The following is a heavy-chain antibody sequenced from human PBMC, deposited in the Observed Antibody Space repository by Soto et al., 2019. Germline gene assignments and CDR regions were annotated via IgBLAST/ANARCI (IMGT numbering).Heavy chain of an antibody. CDR2: TYSGGST. D-gene: IGHD5-18*01. V-gene: IGHV3-53*01. CDR1: GFTVSSNY. J-gene: IGHJ3*02. CDR3: AGTSWIQLWPSDAFDI. Sequence: RLSCAASGFTVSSNYMSWVRQAPGKGLEWVSVTYSGGSTYYADSVKGRFTISRDNSKNTLYLQMNSLRAEDTAVYYCAGTSWIQLWPSDAFDIWGQGTMVTVSS.